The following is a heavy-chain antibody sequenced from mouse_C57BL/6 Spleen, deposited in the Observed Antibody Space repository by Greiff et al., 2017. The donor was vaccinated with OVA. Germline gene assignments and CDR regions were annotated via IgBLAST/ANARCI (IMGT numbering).Heavy chain of an antibody. V-gene: IGHV7-3*01. CDR1: GFTFTDYY. D-gene: IGHD4-1*01. J-gene: IGHJ4*01. CDR2: IRNKANGYTT. CDR3: ARYDWEYAMDY. Sequence: EVKLMESGGGLVQPGGSLSLSCAASGFTFTDYYMSWVRQPPGKALEWLGFIRNKANGYTTEYSASVKGRFTISRDNSQSILYLQMNALRAEDSATYDCARYDWEYAMDYWGQGTSVTVSS.